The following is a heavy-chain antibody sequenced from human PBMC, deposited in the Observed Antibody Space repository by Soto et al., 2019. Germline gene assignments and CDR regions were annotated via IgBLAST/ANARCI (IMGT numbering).Heavy chain of an antibody. CDR1: GYSFTSYW. CDR3: ARLKRDGHNDSPLYY. J-gene: IGHJ4*02. CDR2: IYPGDSDT. D-gene: IGHD3-16*02. V-gene: IGHV5-51*03. Sequence: EVQLVQSGAEVKKPGDSLKSSCKGSGYSFTSYWIGWVRQMPGKGLEWMGIIYPGDSDTRYSPSFQDQVTISADKSITTAYLQGSSLKASDTAMYYCARLKRDGHNDSPLYYWGQGTLVTVSS.